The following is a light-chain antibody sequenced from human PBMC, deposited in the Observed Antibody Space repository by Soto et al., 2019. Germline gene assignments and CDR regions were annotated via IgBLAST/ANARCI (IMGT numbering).Light chain of an antibody. CDR2: DVA. CDR3: QSYDIRLSGSV. Sequence: QSALTQPASVSDSPAPSITITRTGTSSDVGGSNFVSLYQQHPGKPPKPIIYDVANRPSGVSNRFSGSKSVTSASLAITGLQAEDEADYYCQSYDIRLSGSVFGSGTKVTVL. V-gene: IGLV2-14*03. J-gene: IGLJ1*01. CDR1: SSDVGGSNF.